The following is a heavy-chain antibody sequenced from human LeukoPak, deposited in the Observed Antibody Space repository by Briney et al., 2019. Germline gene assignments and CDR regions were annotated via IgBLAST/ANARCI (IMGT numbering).Heavy chain of an antibody. CDR1: GFTFSSYW. CDR3: ARGIVTGSGWMGYYYYMDV. CDR2: IKQDGSEK. D-gene: IGHD6-19*01. V-gene: IGHV3-7*03. Sequence: GGSLRLSCAASGFTFSSYWMSWVRQAPGKGLEWVANIKQDGSEKYYVDSVKGRFTISRDNARNSLYLQMNTLRAEDTAVYYCARGIVTGSGWMGYYYYMDVWGNGTTVTVSS. J-gene: IGHJ6*03.